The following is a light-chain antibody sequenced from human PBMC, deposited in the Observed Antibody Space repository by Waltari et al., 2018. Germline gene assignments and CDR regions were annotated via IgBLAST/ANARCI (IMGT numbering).Light chain of an antibody. CDR1: QDISDDY. CDR2: LAS. J-gene: IGKJ1*01. Sequence: DFQMTQSPSSLSASVGATVIITCRASQDISDDYLAWYQQKPGKFPELLIYLASTLQFGVPSRFRGSGSGKDFTLTITSLQPEDVATYYCQRYNSAPWTFGQGTKV. V-gene: IGKV1-27*01. CDR3: QRYNSAPWT.